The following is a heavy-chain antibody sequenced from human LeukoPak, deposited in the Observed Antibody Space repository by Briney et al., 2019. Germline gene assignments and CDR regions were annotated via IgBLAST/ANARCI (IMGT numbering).Heavy chain of an antibody. CDR2: IRYDGSNK. J-gene: IGHJ4*02. CDR1: GFTFSSYG. D-gene: IGHD6-19*01. V-gene: IGHV3-30*02. CDR3: AKDSASSGWYVGDFDY. Sequence: PGGSLRLSCAASGFTFSSYGMHWVRQAPGKGLEWVAFIRYDGSNKYYADSVKGRFTISRDNSKNTLYLQMNSLRAEDTAVYYCAKDSASSGWYVGDFDYWGQGTLVTVSS.